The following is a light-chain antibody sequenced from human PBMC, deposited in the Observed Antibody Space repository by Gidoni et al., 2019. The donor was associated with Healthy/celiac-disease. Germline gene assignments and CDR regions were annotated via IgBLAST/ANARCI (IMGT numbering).Light chain of an antibody. CDR3: AAWDDSLSHVV. Sequence: QSVLTQPPSASGTPGQRVTISCSGSSSNIGSNYVYWYQQLPGTAPKLLIYRNNQRPSGVPDRFSGSKSGTSASLAISGVRSEDEADYYCAAWDDSLSHVVFGGGTKLTVL. CDR1: SSNIGSNY. CDR2: RNN. J-gene: IGLJ2*01. V-gene: IGLV1-47*01.